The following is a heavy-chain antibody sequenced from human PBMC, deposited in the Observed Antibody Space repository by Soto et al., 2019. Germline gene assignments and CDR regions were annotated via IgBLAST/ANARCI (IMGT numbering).Heavy chain of an antibody. CDR1: GYTFTSYY. Sequence: ASVKVSFKASGYTFTSYYMHWVRQAPGQGLEWMGIINPSGGSTSYAQKFQGRVTMTRDTSTSTVYMELSSLRSEDTAVYYCARDMTKNWFDPWGQGTLVTVSS. V-gene: IGHV1-46*01. D-gene: IGHD3-16*01. CDR3: ARDMTKNWFDP. J-gene: IGHJ5*02. CDR2: INPSGGST.